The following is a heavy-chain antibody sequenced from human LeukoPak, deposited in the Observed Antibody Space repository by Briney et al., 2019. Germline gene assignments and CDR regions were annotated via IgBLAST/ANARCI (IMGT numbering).Heavy chain of an antibody. Sequence: ASVKVSCKASGYTFSDNYMHWVRQAPGQGLEWLGWMDPNSGHTGYAQKFQGRVTMTRNTSISTAYMELSSLRSEDTAVYYCARFRRITMVRGVMYYYYMDVWGKGTTVTVSS. CDR3: ARFRRITMVRGVMYYYYMDV. CDR2: MDPNSGHT. J-gene: IGHJ6*03. CDR1: GYTFSDNY. D-gene: IGHD3-10*01. V-gene: IGHV1-8*02.